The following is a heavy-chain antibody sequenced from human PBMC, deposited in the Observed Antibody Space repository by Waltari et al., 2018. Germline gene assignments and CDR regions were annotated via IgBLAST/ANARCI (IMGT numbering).Heavy chain of an antibody. J-gene: IGHJ4*02. V-gene: IGHV1-3*03. CDR2: INAGNGNT. CDR1: GYPFTSYA. D-gene: IGHD3-22*01. Sequence: QVQLVQSGAAVKKPRASVQVSCTSSGYPFTSYAMHWLSHAPGQRLEWMGWINAGNGNTKYSQEFQGRVTMTRDTSASTAYMELSSLRSEDMAVYYCARAHLYYYDSSGYFDYWGQGTLVTVSS. CDR3: ARAHLYYYDSSGYFDY.